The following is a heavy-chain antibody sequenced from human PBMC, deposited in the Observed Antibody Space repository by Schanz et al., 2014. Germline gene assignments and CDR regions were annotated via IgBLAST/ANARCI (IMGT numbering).Heavy chain of an antibody. D-gene: IGHD2-8*02. Sequence: EVQLVQSGGGLVQPGGSLRLSCAASGITFSSHSFNWVRQAPGKGLEWVSGFDAHDGRAYYADSAKGRFTISRDNSKSTLYVEMNSLRVEDTAVYYCAKTLFPGGTQTFGNWGRGTLVAVSS. V-gene: IGHV3-23*04. CDR2: FDAHDGRA. CDR3: AKTLFPGGTQTFGN. CDR1: GITFSSHS. J-gene: IGHJ4*02.